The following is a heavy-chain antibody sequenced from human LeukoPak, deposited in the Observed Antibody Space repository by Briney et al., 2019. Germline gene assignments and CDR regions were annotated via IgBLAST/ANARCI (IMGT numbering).Heavy chain of an antibody. D-gene: IGHD1-14*01. J-gene: IGHJ4*02. CDR3: ARDRGNSYFDY. CDR2: IWYDGSKE. CDR1: GLTLSRYG. Sequence: GGSLRLSCEVSGLTLSRYGMHWVRQAPGKGLEWVTFIWYDGSKEYYADAVMGRFTISRDNSKNTLYLQMNSLRAEDTAVYYCARDRGNSYFDYWGQGTLVTVSS. V-gene: IGHV3-33*01.